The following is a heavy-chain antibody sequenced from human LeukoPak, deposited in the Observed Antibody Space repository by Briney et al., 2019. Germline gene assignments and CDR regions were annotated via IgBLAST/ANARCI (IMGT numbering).Heavy chain of an antibody. V-gene: IGHV3-21*01. CDR3: ARWKDYSYGMDV. CDR2: ISSSSSYI. CDR1: GFTFSSYS. Sequence: GGSLRLSCAASGFTFSSYSMNWVRQAPGKGLEWVSSISSSSSYIYYADSVKGRFTISRDNAKNSLYLQMNSLRAEDTAVYYCARWKDYSYGMDVWGQGTTVTVSS. D-gene: IGHD1-1*01. J-gene: IGHJ6*02.